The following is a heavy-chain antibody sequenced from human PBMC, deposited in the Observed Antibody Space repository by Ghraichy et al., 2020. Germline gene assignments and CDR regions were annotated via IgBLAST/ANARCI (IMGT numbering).Heavy chain of an antibody. CDR3: ARASYCSGGSCSVTRFDY. V-gene: IGHV3-11*01. Sequence: GGSLRLSCAASGFTFSDYYMSWIRQAPGKGLEWVSYISSSGSTIYYPDSVKGRFTISRDNAKNSLYLQMNSLRAEDTAVYYCARASYCSGGSCSVTRFDYWGQGTLVTVSS. J-gene: IGHJ4*02. CDR2: ISSSGSTI. CDR1: GFTFSDYY. D-gene: IGHD2-15*01.